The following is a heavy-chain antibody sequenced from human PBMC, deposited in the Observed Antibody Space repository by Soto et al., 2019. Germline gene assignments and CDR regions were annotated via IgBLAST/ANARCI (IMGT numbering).Heavy chain of an antibody. CDR3: AKSYGDGYDFDY. J-gene: IGHJ4*02. V-gene: IGHV3-23*01. CDR2: ISNSGGSR. Sequence: EVQLLESGGGLVQPGGSLRLSCAASGFTFSSYAMSWVRQTPERGLECVSAISNSGGSRYYADSVKGRFTISRDNSKNMVYLQVNSLRAEDTAVYYCAKSYGDGYDFDYWGQGTLVTVSS. D-gene: IGHD4-17*01. CDR1: GFTFSSYA.